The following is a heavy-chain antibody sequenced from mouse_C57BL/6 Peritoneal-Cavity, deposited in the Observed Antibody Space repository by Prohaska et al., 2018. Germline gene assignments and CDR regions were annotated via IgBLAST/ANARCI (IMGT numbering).Heavy chain of an antibody. CDR3: MRYGSYWYFDV. CDR1: GFTFSGFW. Sequence: EVQLLETGGGLVQPGGSRGLSCEGSGFTFSGFWMSWVRQTPGKTLEWIGDINSDVSAINYAPSIKDRFTIFRDNDKSTLYLHMSNVRSEDTATYFCMRYGSYWYFDVWGTGTTVTVSS. J-gene: IGHJ1*03. D-gene: IGHD1-1*01. CDR2: INSDVSAI. V-gene: IGHV11-2*01.